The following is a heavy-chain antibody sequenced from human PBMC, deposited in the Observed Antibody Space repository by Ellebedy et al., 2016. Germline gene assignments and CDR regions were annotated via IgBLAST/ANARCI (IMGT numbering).Heavy chain of an antibody. D-gene: IGHD3-9*01. Sequence: SETLSLTXTVSGGSVSSGSYYWSWIRQPPGKGLEWIGYIYYSGSTDYNPSLKSRVTISVDTSKNQFSLKLSSVTAADTAVYYCARGNKLRYFDWLSLPLGMDVWGQGTTVTVSS. CDR2: IYYSGST. J-gene: IGHJ6*02. CDR1: GGSVSSGSYY. V-gene: IGHV4-61*01. CDR3: ARGNKLRYFDWLSLPLGMDV.